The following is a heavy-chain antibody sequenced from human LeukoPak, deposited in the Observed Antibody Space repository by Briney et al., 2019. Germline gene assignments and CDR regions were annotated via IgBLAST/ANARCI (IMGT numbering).Heavy chain of an antibody. D-gene: IGHD4-17*01. V-gene: IGHV3-49*04. CDR3: TRDIAGYGDHYY. CDR1: GFTFGDYA. Sequence: GGSLRLSCTASGFTFGDYAMSWVRQAPGKGLECVSFIRSKAYGGTTEYAASVKGRFTISRDDSKSIAYLQMNSLKTEDTAVYYCTRDIAGYGDHYYWGQGTLVTVSS. CDR2: IRSKAYGGTT. J-gene: IGHJ4*02.